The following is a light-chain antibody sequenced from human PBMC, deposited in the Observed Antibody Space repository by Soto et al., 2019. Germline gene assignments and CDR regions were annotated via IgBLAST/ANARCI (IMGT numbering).Light chain of an antibody. CDR3: YPFTPGNPLYV. CDR2: EVS. J-gene: IGLJ1*01. CDR1: TSDGGGYDY. V-gene: IGLV2-14*01. Sequence: QSALTQPASVSWSPGQSITISCTGTTSDGGGYDYVSWYQQHPAQAAKLLIYEVSNRPAGVSHRFSRSKSGNTASLSIYALQAEEEADYYCYPFTPGNPLYVFGTGTKVTVL.